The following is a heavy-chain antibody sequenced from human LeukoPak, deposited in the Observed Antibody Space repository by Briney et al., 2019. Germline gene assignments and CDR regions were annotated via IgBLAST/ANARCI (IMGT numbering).Heavy chain of an antibody. V-gene: IGHV3-15*01. CDR2: IKSKTDGGTT. D-gene: IGHD2-2*01. Sequence: GGSLRLSCAASGFTFSNAWMSWVRQAPGKGLEWVGRIKSKTDGGTTDYAAPVKGRFTIARDDTKNTLYLQMNSLKTEDTAVYYCTTSGMNTSRYHYWGQGTLVTASS. CDR1: GFTFSNAW. J-gene: IGHJ4*02. CDR3: TTSGMNTSRYHY.